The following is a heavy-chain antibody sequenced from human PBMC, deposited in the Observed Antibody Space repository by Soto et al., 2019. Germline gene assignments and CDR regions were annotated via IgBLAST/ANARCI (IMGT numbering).Heavy chain of an antibody. CDR2: ITPILGVV. Sequence: QVQLAQSGAEVRKPGSSVNVSCKTSGSTFSGYTVNWVRQAPGQGLEWMGRITPILGVVNYAQKFQGRVTITADRSTTTVYMKMSRLRSEDTAVYFCARGHYGDYHSYWYFDFWGRGNLVSVTS. V-gene: IGHV1-69*02. J-gene: IGHJ2*01. D-gene: IGHD4-17*01. CDR3: ARGHYGDYHSYWYFDF. CDR1: GSTFSGYT.